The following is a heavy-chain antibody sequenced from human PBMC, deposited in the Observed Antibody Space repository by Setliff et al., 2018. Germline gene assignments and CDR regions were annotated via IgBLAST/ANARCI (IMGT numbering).Heavy chain of an antibody. Sequence: GASVKVSCKTSGYTSTNYGITWVRQAPGQGLEWLGWISGYNGNTNYAQKVQDRVTMTTDTSTSTAYMELRSLRFDDTAVYYCAGAGWEQQLLYYFDYWGQGTLVTVSS. CDR2: ISGYNGNT. V-gene: IGHV1-18*01. CDR1: GYTSTNYG. D-gene: IGHD2-15*01. J-gene: IGHJ4*02. CDR3: AGAGWEQQLLYYFDY.